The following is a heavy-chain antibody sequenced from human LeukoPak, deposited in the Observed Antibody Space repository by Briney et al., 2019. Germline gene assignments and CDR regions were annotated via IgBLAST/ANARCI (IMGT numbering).Heavy chain of an antibody. CDR3: AVIRVSGYETFYFNY. CDR1: GFTFSSYS. Sequence: GGSLRLSCAASGFTFSSYSMNWVRQAPGKGLEWVSSISSSSSYIYYADSVKGRFTISRDNAKNSLYLQMNSLRAEDTAVYYCAVIRVSGYETFYFNYWGQGTLVTVSS. V-gene: IGHV3-21*01. J-gene: IGHJ4*02. CDR2: ISSSSSYI. D-gene: IGHD5-12*01.